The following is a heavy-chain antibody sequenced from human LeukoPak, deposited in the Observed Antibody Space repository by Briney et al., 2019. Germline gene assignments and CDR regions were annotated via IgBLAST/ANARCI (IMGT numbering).Heavy chain of an antibody. J-gene: IGHJ6*02. D-gene: IGHD4-17*01. CDR1: GFXFSSYG. Sequence: GGSLRLSCEASGFXFSSYGIHWVRQAPGKGLEWVAAISYDGSNKYYADSVKGRFTISRDNSKNTLYLQMNSLRAEDTAVYYCAKIYGDYGYYYYGMDVWGQGTTVTVSS. V-gene: IGHV3-30*18. CDR3: AKIYGDYGYYYYGMDV. CDR2: ISYDGSNK.